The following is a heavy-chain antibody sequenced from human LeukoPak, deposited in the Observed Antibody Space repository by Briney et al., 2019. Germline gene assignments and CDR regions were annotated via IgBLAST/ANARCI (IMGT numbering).Heavy chain of an antibody. CDR3: ARAPLIMDWFGNTIDY. D-gene: IGHD3/OR15-3a*01. Sequence: GASVKVSCKASGGTFSSYAISWVRQAPGQGLEWMGRIIPIFGTANYAQKFQGRVTMTRDASTSTAYMELSRLRSDDTAVYYCARAPLIMDWFGNTIDYWGQGTLVTVSS. V-gene: IGHV1-69*05. J-gene: IGHJ4*02. CDR2: IIPIFGTA. CDR1: GGTFSSYA.